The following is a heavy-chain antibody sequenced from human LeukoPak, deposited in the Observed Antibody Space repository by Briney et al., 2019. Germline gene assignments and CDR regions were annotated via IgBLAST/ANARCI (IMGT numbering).Heavy chain of an antibody. V-gene: IGHV1-2*02. CDR2: INPNSSGT. Sequence: ASVKVSCKASGYTFTGYYMHWVRQAPGQGLEWMGWINPNSSGTNYAQKFQGRVTMTRDTSISTAYMELSRLRSDDTAVYYCARTLWFGELPPFDYWGQGTLVTVSS. D-gene: IGHD3-10*01. CDR3: ARTLWFGELPPFDY. CDR1: GYTFTGYY. J-gene: IGHJ4*02.